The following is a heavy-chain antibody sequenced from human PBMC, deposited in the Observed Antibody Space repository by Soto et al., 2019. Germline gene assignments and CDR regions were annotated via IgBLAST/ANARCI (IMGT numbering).Heavy chain of an antibody. CDR2: MNPNSGNT. V-gene: IGHV1-8*01. Sequence: QVQLVQSGAEVKKPGATVKVSCKASGYTFTSYDINWVRQATGQGLEWMGWMNPNSGNTGYAQKFQGRVTMTRNTSISTAYMELSSLRSEDTAVYYCARERSAAGTGWFDPWGQGTLVTVSS. J-gene: IGHJ5*02. D-gene: IGHD6-13*01. CDR3: ARERSAAGTGWFDP. CDR1: GYTFTSYD.